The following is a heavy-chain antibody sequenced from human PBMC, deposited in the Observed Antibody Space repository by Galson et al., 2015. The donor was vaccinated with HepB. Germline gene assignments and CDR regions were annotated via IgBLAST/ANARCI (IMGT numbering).Heavy chain of an antibody. CDR3: ARDTGRVATATRDAFDI. CDR1: GFTFSSYT. Sequence: SLRLSCAASGFTFSSYTMNWVRQAPGKGLEWVSCISGRSSYIFYADSVKGRFTISRDNAKNSLSLQMNSLRAEDTAVYFCARDTGRVATATRDAFDIWGQGTMVTVSS. CDR2: ISGRSSYI. J-gene: IGHJ3*02. D-gene: IGHD5-12*01. V-gene: IGHV3-21*01.